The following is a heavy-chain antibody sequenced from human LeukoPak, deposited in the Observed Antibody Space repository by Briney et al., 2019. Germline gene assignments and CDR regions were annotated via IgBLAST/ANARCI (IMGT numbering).Heavy chain of an antibody. V-gene: IGHV3-48*03. D-gene: IGHD1-26*01. CDR1: GFTFSSYE. CDR2: ISSGSTI. J-gene: IGHJ4*02. Sequence: GGSLRLSCAASGFTFSSYEMNWVRQAPGKGLEWVSYISSGSTIYYADSVKGRFTISRDNAKKSLYLQMNSLRVEDSALYYCVRGGGLGEYNDFYYFDSWDQGTLVTVSS. CDR3: VRGGGLGEYNDFYYFDS.